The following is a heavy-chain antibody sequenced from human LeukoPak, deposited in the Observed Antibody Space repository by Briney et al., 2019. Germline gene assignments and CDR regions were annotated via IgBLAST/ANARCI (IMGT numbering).Heavy chain of an antibody. V-gene: IGHV1-69*05. CDR2: IIPIFGTA. J-gene: IGHJ4*02. D-gene: IGHD3-3*01. Sequence: SVKVSCKASGGTFSSYAISWVRQAPGQVLEWMGGIIPIFGTANYAQKFQGRVTITTDESTSTAYMELSSLRSEDTAVYYCARALPDFWSANTPGAYFDYWGQGTLVTVSS. CDR1: GGTFSSYA. CDR3: ARALPDFWSANTPGAYFDY.